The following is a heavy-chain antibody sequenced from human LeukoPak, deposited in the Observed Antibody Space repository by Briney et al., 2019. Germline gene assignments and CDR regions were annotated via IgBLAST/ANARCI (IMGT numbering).Heavy chain of an antibody. J-gene: IGHJ3*02. CDR1: GFXFSTYE. CDR3: ARASGDGSGSYYNFAFDI. V-gene: IGHV3-48*03. Sequence: GGSLRLSCVASGFXFSTYEMNWVRQAPGKGLEWVSYISSSASTLYYADSVKGRFTISRENAKNSLYLQMNSLRAGDTAVYYCARASGDGSGSYYNFAFDIWGQGTMVTVSS. D-gene: IGHD3-10*01. CDR2: ISSSASTL.